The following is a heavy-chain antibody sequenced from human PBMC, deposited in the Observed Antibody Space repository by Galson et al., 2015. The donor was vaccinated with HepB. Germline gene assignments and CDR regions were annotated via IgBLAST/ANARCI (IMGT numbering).Heavy chain of an antibody. J-gene: IGHJ1*01. CDR3: ADGSTWYEMYLHH. V-gene: IGHV3-7*03. D-gene: IGHD6-13*01. CDR1: GLTFSNHW. CDR2: IKQDGSEK. Sequence: SLRLSCAASGLTFSNHWMSWVRQAPGKGLEWVAYIKQDGSEKAYVDSVKGRFTISRDNAKNSLYLQMNSLRAEDTAVYYCADGSTWYEMYLHHWGQGTLVTVSS.